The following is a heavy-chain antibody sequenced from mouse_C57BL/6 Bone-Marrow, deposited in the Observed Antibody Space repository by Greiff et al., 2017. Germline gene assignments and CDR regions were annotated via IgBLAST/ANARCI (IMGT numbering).Heavy chain of an antibody. Sequence: EVKLVESGPELVKPGASVKISCKASGYSFTGYYMNWVKQSPEKSLEWIGEINPSTGGTTYNQKFKAKATLTVDKSSSTAYMQLKSLTSEDSAVYYCARYGPSYYSNFWFAYWGQGTLVTVSA. CDR3: ARYGPSYYSNFWFAY. CDR1: GYSFTGYY. D-gene: IGHD2-5*01. CDR2: INPSTGGT. V-gene: IGHV1-42*01. J-gene: IGHJ3*01.